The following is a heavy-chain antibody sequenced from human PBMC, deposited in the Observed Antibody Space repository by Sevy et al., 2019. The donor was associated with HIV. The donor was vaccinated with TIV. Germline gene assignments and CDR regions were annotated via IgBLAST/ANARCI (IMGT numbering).Heavy chain of an antibody. J-gene: IGHJ4*02. CDR3: VRDGWNY. V-gene: IGHV3-21*01. Sequence: GGSLRLSCAASGFTFSTSTMNWVRQAPGKGLEWVSLMTSSGSYILYANSVKGRFTISRDNAKNSVFLQMNSLRVEDTAVYYCVRDGWNYWGQGTLITVSS. D-gene: IGHD2-15*01. CDR1: GFTFSTST. CDR2: MTSSGSYI.